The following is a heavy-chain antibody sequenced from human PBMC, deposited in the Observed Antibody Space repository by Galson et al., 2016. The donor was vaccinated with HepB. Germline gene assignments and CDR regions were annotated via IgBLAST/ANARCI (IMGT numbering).Heavy chain of an antibody. CDR2: ISYDGTKT. Sequence: SLRLSCAASGFTLGAYGMHWVRQAPGKGLAWLGVISYDGTKTYYADSVKGRFTISRDNAKNTLYLHMSSLGAEDTAEYFCAREKGRGTAASGAEDWGQGALVTVSS. J-gene: IGHJ4*02. V-gene: IGHV3-30*03. CDR1: GFTLGAYG. CDR3: AREKGRGTAASGAED. D-gene: IGHD6-13*01.